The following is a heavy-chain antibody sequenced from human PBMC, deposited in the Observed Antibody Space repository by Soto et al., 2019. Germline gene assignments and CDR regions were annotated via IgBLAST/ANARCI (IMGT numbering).Heavy chain of an antibody. CDR1: GGSISSGGYS. CDR2: IYHSGST. J-gene: IGHJ4*02. V-gene: IGHV4-30-2*01. D-gene: IGHD2-15*01. CDR3: ARGQVVADQH. Sequence: PSETLSLTCAVSGGSISSGGYSWSWIRQPPGKGLEWIGYIYHSGSTYYNPSLKSRVTISVDSSKNQFSLKLSSVTAADTAVYYCARGQVVADQHWGQGTLVTVSS.